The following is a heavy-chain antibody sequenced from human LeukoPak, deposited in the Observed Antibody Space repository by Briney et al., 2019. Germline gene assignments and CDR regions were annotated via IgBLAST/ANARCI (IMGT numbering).Heavy chain of an antibody. V-gene: IGHV1-2*02. J-gene: IGHJ4*02. Sequence: RASVKVSCKASGYTFTSYYMHWVRQAPGQGLEWMGWINPNTGRTNYAQNFQGRVTMTSDTSISTAYMELNSLRSDDTAVYYCARGTYYDSSGYSGVRLFDYWGQGTLLTVSS. CDR2: INPNTGRT. CDR1: GYTFTSYY. D-gene: IGHD3-22*01. CDR3: ARGTYYDSSGYSGVRLFDY.